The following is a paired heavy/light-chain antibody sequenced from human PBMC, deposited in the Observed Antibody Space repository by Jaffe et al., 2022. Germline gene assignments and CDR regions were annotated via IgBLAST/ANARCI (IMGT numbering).Light chain of an antibody. CDR3: QSADSSGRDVV. V-gene: IGLV3-25*03. CDR2: KDS. Sequence: SYELTQPPSVSVSPGQTARITCSGDALPKQYAYWYQQKPGQAPVLVIYKDSERPSGIPERFSGSSSGTTVTLTISGVQAEDEADYYCQSADSSGRDVVFGGGTKLTVL. J-gene: IGLJ2*01. CDR1: ALPKQY.
Heavy chain of an antibody. V-gene: IGHV1-18*01. CDR1: GYTFTSYG. D-gene: IGHD4-17*01. Sequence: QVQLVQSGAEVKKPGASVKVSCKASGYTFTSYGISWVRQAPGQGLEWMGWISAYNGNTNYAQKLQGRVTMTTDTSTSTAYMELRSLRSDDTAVYYCARDHNDYGDYVYLGPRFDYWGQGTLVTVSS. CDR2: ISAYNGNT. J-gene: IGHJ4*02. CDR3: ARDHNDYGDYVYLGPRFDY.